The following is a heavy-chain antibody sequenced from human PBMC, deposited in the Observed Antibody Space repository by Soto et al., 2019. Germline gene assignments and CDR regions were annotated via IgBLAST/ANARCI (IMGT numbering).Heavy chain of an antibody. CDR3: ARGHFYDSSGYYSS. V-gene: IGHV1-2*02. D-gene: IGHD3-22*01. Sequence: ASVKVSCKASGYTFTGYYMHWVRQAPGQGLEWMGWINPNTGGTTYAQKFQGRVTMTRDTSISTAYMELSRLRSDDTAVYYCARGHFYDSSGYYSSWGQGTLVTVSS. CDR1: GYTFTGYY. J-gene: IGHJ5*02. CDR2: INPNTGGT.